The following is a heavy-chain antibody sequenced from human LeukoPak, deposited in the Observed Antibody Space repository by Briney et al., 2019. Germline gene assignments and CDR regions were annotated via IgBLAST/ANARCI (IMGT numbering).Heavy chain of an antibody. CDR3: ARGRCSGGTCFPIDY. CDR1: GYRFTMYW. D-gene: IGHD2-15*01. J-gene: IGHJ4*02. Sequence: GESLKISCEASGYRFTMYWIGWVRQMPGRGLEWMGLIYPGDSDTRYSPSFQGQVTISADKSISTAYLQWSSLKASDTAMYYCARGRCSGGTCFPIDYWGQGTLVTVSS. V-gene: IGHV5-51*01. CDR2: IYPGDSDT.